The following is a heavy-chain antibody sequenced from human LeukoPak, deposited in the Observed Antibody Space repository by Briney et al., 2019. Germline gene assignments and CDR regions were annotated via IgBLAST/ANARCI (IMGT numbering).Heavy chain of an antibody. D-gene: IGHD2-21*01. CDR1: GYTFTGYY. CDR2: INPNSGGT. Sequence: ASVKVSCKASGYTFTGYYMHWVRQAPGQGLEWMGWINPNSGGTNYAQRFQGRVTVTRDTSTSTVYMELSSLRSEDTAVYYCARGGILDYWGQGTLVTVSS. V-gene: IGHV1-2*02. J-gene: IGHJ4*02. CDR3: ARGGILDY.